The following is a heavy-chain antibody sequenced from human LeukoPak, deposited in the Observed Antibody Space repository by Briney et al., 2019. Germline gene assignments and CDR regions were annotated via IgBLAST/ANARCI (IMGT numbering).Heavy chain of an antibody. Sequence: SETLSLTCTVSGGSISSSSYYWGWIRQPPGKGLEWIGSIYYSGSTYYNPSLKSRVTISVDTSKNQFSLKLSSVTAADTAVYYCASQSFWSGFDYWGQGTLVTVSS. J-gene: IGHJ4*02. CDR3: ASQSFWSGFDY. CDR2: IYYSGST. CDR1: GGSISSSSYY. V-gene: IGHV4-39*07. D-gene: IGHD3-3*01.